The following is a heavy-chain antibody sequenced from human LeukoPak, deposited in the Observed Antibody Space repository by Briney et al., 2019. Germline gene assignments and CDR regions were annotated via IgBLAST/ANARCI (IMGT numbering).Heavy chain of an antibody. CDR3: LRQSPGVMIAGYFEY. D-gene: IGHD3-16*01. CDR2: IYHDGNT. Sequence: PSGTLSLTCTVSGGSISTSNWWSWVRQSPGKGMEWIGEIYHDGNTNYNPSLKSRATVSVDKSKNQFSLNLYSMTAADTAVYYCLRQSPGVMIAGYFEYWGPGTPVTVS. J-gene: IGHJ4*02. CDR1: GGSISTSNW. V-gene: IGHV4-4*02.